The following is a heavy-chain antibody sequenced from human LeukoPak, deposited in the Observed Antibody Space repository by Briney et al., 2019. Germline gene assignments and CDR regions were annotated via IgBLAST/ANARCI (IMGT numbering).Heavy chain of an antibody. Sequence: GGSLRLSCAASGFTFSDYYMSWIRQAPGKGLEWVSYISSSGSTIYYADSVKGRFTISRDNAKNSLYLQMNSLRAEDTALYYCAKDSGYDILTGYPGYWGQGTLVTVSS. V-gene: IGHV3-11*01. J-gene: IGHJ4*02. CDR3: AKDSGYDILTGYPGY. CDR1: GFTFSDYY. CDR2: ISSSGSTI. D-gene: IGHD3-9*01.